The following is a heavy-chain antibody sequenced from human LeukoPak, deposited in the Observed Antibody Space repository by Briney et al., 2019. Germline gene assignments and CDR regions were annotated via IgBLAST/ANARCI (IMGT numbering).Heavy chain of an antibody. Sequence: SETLSLTCTVSGGSISSSSYYWGWIRQPPGKGLEWIGSIYYSGSTYYNPSLKSRVSISIDTSKNQFSLKLTSLTAADTAVYYCAREGPIQFLEQIDFWGQGSLVTVSS. V-gene: IGHV4-39*07. CDR1: GGSISSSSYY. CDR3: AREGPIQFLEQIDF. J-gene: IGHJ4*02. CDR2: IYYSGST. D-gene: IGHD3-3*01.